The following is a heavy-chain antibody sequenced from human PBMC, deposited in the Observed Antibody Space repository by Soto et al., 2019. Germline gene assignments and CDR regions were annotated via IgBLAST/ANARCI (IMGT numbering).Heavy chain of an antibody. CDR2: IYYSGST. CDR1: GGSISSGDYY. CDR3: AKTPRWSPGPFDY. D-gene: IGHD2-15*01. Sequence: SETLSLTCTVSGGSISSGDYYWSWIRHPPGKGLEWIGYIYYSGSTYYNPSLKSRVTISVDTSKNQFSLKLSSVTAADTAVYYCAKTPRWSPGPFDYWGQGTLVTVSS. V-gene: IGHV4-30-4*01. J-gene: IGHJ4*02.